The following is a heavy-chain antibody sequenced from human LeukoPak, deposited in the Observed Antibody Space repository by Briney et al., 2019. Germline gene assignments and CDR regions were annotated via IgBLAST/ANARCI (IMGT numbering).Heavy chain of an antibody. D-gene: IGHD1-26*01. Sequence: PGGSLRLSCAASGFTFSSYSMNWVRQAPGKGLEWVSSISSSSSYIYYADSVKGRFTISRDNAKNSLYLQMNTLRAEDTAMYYCARVVGTNEWTGAYWGQGTLVTVSS. CDR1: GFTFSSYS. CDR3: ARVVGTNEWTGAY. J-gene: IGHJ4*02. V-gene: IGHV3-21*01. CDR2: ISSSSSYI.